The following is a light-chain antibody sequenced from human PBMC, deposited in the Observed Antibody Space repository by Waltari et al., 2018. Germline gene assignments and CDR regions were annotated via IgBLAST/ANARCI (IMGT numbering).Light chain of an antibody. V-gene: IGLV2-14*01. CDR1: TSDGATFGS. CDR2: DGT. J-gene: IGLJ2*01. CDR3: ASYLPDGIVV. Sequence: SALTQPASVSDSPGRTVTLSCTKSTSDGATFGSVSWYQHHPGQAPQLLIFDGTKRPPVVSVRVSATESPNTASLTISDLQAEDEAHYYCASYLPDGIVVFGGGTRLNVL.